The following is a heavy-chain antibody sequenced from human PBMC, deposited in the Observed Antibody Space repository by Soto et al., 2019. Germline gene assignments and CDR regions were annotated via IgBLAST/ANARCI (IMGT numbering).Heavy chain of an antibody. D-gene: IGHD2-15*01. CDR3: ARSTSMMGATVD. CDR1: GFSLSTSGMC. V-gene: IGHV2-70*11. CDR2: IDWDDDK. J-gene: IGHJ4*02. Sequence: SGPTLVNPTQTLTLTCTFSGFSLSTSGMCVNWIRQPPGKALEWLARIDWDDDKYYNTSLKTRLAISKDTSKNQVVLTMTNMDPVDTATYYCARSTSMMGATVDWGQGTLVTVSS.